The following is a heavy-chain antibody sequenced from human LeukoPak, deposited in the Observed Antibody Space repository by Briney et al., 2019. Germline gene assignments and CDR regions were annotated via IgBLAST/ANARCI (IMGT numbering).Heavy chain of an antibody. J-gene: IGHJ5*02. CDR2: MNPNSGNT. CDR1: GYTFTSYD. V-gene: IGHV1-8*01. Sequence: GASVKVSCKASGYTFTSYDINWVRQATGQGLEWMEWMNPNSGNTGYAQKFQGRVTMTRNTSISTAYMELSSLRSEDTAVYYCARGGPGTTRRAVRYNWFDPWGQGTLVTVSS. CDR3: ARGGPGTTRRAVRYNWFDP. D-gene: IGHD1-7*01.